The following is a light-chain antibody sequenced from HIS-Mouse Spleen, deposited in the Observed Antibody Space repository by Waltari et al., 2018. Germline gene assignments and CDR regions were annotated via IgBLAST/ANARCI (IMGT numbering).Light chain of an antibody. CDR2: KDS. Sequence: SYELTQPPSVSVSPGQTARITCSGDALPKQYAYWYQQKPGQAPVLVIYKDSARPSGMPGRCSGASAGTTVTLTISGVQAEDEADYYCQSADSSGTYWVFGGGTKLTVL. CDR3: QSADSSGTYWV. CDR1: ALPKQY. J-gene: IGLJ3*02. V-gene: IGLV3-25*03.